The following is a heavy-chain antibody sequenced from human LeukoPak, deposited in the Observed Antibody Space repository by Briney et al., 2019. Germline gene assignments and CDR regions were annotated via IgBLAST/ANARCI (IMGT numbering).Heavy chain of an antibody. D-gene: IGHD3-10*01. V-gene: IGHV4-61*01. Sequence: PSETLSLTCTVSGGSVSSDSYYWSWIRQPPGEGLEWIGYIYYSGSTNYNPSLKSRVTISVDTSKNQFSLKLSSVTAADTAVYYCARLPITMVRGVTAFDIWGQGTMVTVSS. J-gene: IGHJ3*02. CDR2: IYYSGST. CDR1: GGSVSSDSYY. CDR3: ARLPITMVRGVTAFDI.